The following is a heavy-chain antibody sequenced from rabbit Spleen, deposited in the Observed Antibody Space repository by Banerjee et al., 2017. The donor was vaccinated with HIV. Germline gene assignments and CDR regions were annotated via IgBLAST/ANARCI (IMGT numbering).Heavy chain of an antibody. V-gene: IGHV1S45*01. CDR3: ARGSAAMTLVITGFYFNL. CDR2: IYGGVIGST. Sequence: QLVESGGGLVQPGGTLTLTCTASGFSLSTDYYMCWVRQAPGKGLESIACIYGGVIGSTYYATWAKGRFTISKSSSTTVTLQMTSLTAADTATYFCARGSAAMTLVITGFYFNLWGPGTLVTVS. J-gene: IGHJ4*01. D-gene: IGHD2-1*01. CDR1: GFSLSTDYY.